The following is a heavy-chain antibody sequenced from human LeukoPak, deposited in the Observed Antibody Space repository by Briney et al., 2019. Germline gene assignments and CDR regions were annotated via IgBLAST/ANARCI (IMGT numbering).Heavy chain of an antibody. D-gene: IGHD2-15*01. V-gene: IGHV1-18*04. CDR2: INAYNGNT. CDR3: ARDPCSGGSCYGTRAFDY. Sequence: ASVKVSCMASGYTFTSYGISWVRQAPGQGLEWMGWINAYNGNTNYAQKLQGRVTMTTDTSTSTAYMELRSLRSDDTAVYYCARDPCSGGSCYGTRAFDYWGQGALVTVSS. CDR1: GYTFTSYG. J-gene: IGHJ4*02.